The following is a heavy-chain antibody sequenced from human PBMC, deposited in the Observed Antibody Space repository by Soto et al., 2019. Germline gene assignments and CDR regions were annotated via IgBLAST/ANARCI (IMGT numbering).Heavy chain of an antibody. J-gene: IGHJ3*02. D-gene: IGHD3-16*01. V-gene: IGHV3-13*01. CDR1: GFTFSSYD. Sequence: GGSLRLSCAASGFTFSSYDMHWVRQATGKGLEWVSAIGTAGDTYYPGSVKGRFTISRENAKNSLYLQMNSLRAGDTAVYYCAREFNSRVGGAFDIWGQGTMVTVSS. CDR2: IGTAGDT. CDR3: AREFNSRVGGAFDI.